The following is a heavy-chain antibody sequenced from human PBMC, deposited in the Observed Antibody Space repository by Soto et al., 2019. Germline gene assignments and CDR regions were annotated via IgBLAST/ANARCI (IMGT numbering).Heavy chain of an antibody. J-gene: IGHJ4*02. CDR3: ARGPTDYYDNSGDYFLDY. V-gene: IGHV1-18*01. CDR1: GYTFTTYG. D-gene: IGHD3-22*01. CDR2: ISTYNGNT. Sequence: QVQLVQSGAEVKKPGASVKVSCKASGYTFTTYGMSWVRQAPGQGLDWMGWISTYNGNTKYAERLQGRVTMTTDTTTRTAYMELRSLRSDDTAVYYCARGPTDYYDNSGDYFLDYCGQGTLVTVSS.